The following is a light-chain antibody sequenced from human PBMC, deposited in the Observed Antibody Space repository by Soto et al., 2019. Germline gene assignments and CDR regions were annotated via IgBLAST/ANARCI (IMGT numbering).Light chain of an antibody. CDR1: QAIDTY. V-gene: IGKV1-9*01. CDR3: QQLNSFPFI. Sequence: DIQLTQSPSFLSASVGDRVTITCRASQAIDTYLAWYQKKPGKAPKLLIYAASLLKSGVPSRFSGGGSGTEFTLTINSLQPEDFANYYCQQLNSFPFIFGQGTRLEIK. CDR2: AAS. J-gene: IGKJ5*01.